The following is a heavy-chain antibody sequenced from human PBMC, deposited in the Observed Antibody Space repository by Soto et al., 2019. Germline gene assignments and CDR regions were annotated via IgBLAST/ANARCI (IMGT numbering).Heavy chain of an antibody. V-gene: IGHV1-2*04. D-gene: IGHD2-15*01. CDR3: AICSGGSCPREPKGAIQFDY. J-gene: IGHJ4*02. Sequence: GASVKVSCKASGYTFTVYYMHWVRQAPGQGLEWMGWINPNSGGTNYAQKFQGWVTMTRDTSISTAYMELSRLRSDDTAVYYCAICSGGSCPREPKGAIQFDYWGQGTLVTVSS. CDR1: GYTFTVYY. CDR2: INPNSGGT.